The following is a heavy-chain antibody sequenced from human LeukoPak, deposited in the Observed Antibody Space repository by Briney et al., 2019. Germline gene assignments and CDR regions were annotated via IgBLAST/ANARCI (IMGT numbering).Heavy chain of an antibody. CDR3: AKDGYSGYDVFDC. D-gene: IGHD5-12*01. J-gene: IGHJ4*02. CDR2: ISGSGGST. CDR1: GFTFNSYA. Sequence: GGSLRLSCAASGFTFNSYAMSWVRQAPGKGLEWVSTISGSGGSTYYADSVKGRFTISRDKSKNTLYLQMNSLRVEDTAVYYCAKDGYSGYDVFDCWGQGTLVTVSS. V-gene: IGHV3-23*01.